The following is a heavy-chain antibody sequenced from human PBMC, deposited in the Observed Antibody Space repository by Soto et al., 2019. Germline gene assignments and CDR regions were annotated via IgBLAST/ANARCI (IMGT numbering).Heavy chain of an antibody. CDR1: GGSFSGYY. Sequence: SETLSLTXAVYGGSFSGYYWSWIRQPPGKWLEWIGEINHSGSTNYNPSLKSRVTISVDTSKNQFSLKLSSVTAADTAVYYCARQPYDFWSGYYYYYGMDVWGQGTTVTVSS. J-gene: IGHJ6*02. CDR2: INHSGST. V-gene: IGHV4-34*01. D-gene: IGHD3-3*01. CDR3: ARQPYDFWSGYYYYYGMDV.